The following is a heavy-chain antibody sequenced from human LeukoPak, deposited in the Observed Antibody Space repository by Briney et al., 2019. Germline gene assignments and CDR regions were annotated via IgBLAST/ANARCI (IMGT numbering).Heavy chain of an antibody. J-gene: IGHJ4*02. Sequence: PGKSLRLSCAASGFNFDDYAMHWVRQPPGKGLEWVSGISWNSGRTGYADSVKGRFTISRDNAKNTLNLQMNSLRAEDTAVYYCAKDGPQQLDYFDYWGQGTLVTVSS. D-gene: IGHD6-13*01. CDR3: AKDGPQQLDYFDY. CDR1: GFNFDDYA. V-gene: IGHV3-9*01. CDR2: ISWNSGRT.